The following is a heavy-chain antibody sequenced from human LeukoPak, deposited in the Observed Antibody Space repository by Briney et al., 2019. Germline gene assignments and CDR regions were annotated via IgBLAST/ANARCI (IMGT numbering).Heavy chain of an antibody. CDR2: IYYSGST. Sequence: SETLSLTSTVSGGSISSYYWSWIRQPPGKGLEWIGYIYYSGSTNYNPSLKSRVTISVDTSKNQFSLKLSSVTAADTAVYYCARKTFVGGIDYWGQGTLATVSS. CDR3: ARKTFVGGIDY. V-gene: IGHV4-59*08. CDR1: GGSISSYY. D-gene: IGHD1-26*01. J-gene: IGHJ4*02.